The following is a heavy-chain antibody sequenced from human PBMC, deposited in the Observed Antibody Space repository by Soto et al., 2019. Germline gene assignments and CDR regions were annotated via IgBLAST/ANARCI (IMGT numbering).Heavy chain of an antibody. CDR2: ISAYNGNT. D-gene: IGHD2-15*01. V-gene: IGHV1-18*01. CDR3: ARNRILDTSYYYYYGMDV. CDR1: GYTFTSYG. J-gene: IGHJ6*02. Sequence: QVPLVQSGAEVKKPGASVKVSCKASGYTFTSYGISWVRQAPGQGLEWMGWISAYNGNTNYAQKLQGRVTMTTDTSTSTAYMELRSLRSDDTAVYYCARNRILDTSYYYYYGMDVWGQGTTVTVSS.